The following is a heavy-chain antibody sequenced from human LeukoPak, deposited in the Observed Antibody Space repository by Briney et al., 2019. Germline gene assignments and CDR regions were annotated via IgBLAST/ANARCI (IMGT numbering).Heavy chain of an antibody. Sequence: ASVKLSCKASSYTFTNYAFTWVRQAPGQGLEWMGWISAYNGNTNYAQKLQGRVTMTTDTSTSTAYMELRSLRSDDTAVYYCARGLEWLTRRHTWFDPWGQGTLVTVSS. J-gene: IGHJ5*02. CDR2: ISAYNGNT. D-gene: IGHD3-3*01. CDR3: ARGLEWLTRRHTWFDP. CDR1: SYTFTNYA. V-gene: IGHV1-18*01.